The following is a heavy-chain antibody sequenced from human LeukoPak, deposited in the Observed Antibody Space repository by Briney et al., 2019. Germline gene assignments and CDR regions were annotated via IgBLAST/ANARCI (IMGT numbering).Heavy chain of an antibody. Sequence: PGRSLRLSCAASGFTFDDYAMHWVRQAPGKGLEWVSGISWNSGSIGYADSVKGRFTISRDNAKNSLYLQMNSLRAEDTALYYCAKDEGYSSGWSWYFDLWGRGTLVTVSS. CDR2: ISWNSGSI. J-gene: IGHJ2*01. V-gene: IGHV3-9*01. CDR1: GFTFDDYA. CDR3: AKDEGYSSGWSWYFDL. D-gene: IGHD6-19*01.